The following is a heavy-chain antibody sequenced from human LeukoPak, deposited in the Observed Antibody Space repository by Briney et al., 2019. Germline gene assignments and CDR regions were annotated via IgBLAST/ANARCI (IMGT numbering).Heavy chain of an antibody. J-gene: IGHJ4*02. CDR1: GFTFDDYA. D-gene: IGHD3-22*01. CDR2: ISWNSGSI. CDR3: AKDIADNYYDSSGYYGNYFDY. Sequence: GGSLRLSCAASGFTFDDYAMHWVRQAPGKGLEWVSGISWNSGSIGYADSVKGRFTISRDNAKNSLYLQMNSLRAEDTALYYCAKDIADNYYDSSGYYGNYFDYWGQGTLVTVSS. V-gene: IGHV3-9*01.